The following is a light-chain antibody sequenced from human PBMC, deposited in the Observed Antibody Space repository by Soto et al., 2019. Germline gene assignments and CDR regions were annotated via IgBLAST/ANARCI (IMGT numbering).Light chain of an antibody. J-gene: IGKJ1*01. V-gene: IGKV1-17*01. Sequence: DIQMTQSPSSLSSSVRDRFTITCRASQGIRNDLGWYQQKPGKAPKRLIYAASSLQSGVPSRFSGSGSGTKFTLTISSLQPDDFATYYCQQYNSYSGTFGQGTKVDI. CDR2: AAS. CDR3: QQYNSYSGT. CDR1: QGIRND.